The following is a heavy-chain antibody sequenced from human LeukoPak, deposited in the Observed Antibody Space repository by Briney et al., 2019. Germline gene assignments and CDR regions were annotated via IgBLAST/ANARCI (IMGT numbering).Heavy chain of an antibody. CDR3: ARDSGPPGALDY. V-gene: IGHV4-4*07. CDR2: IYTSGST. Sequence: PSETLSLTCTVSGDSINSFYWSWIRQPAGKGLEWIGRIYTSGSTNYSPSLKSRVTMSVDTSKNQFSLKLSSVTAADTAVYYCARDSGPPGALDYWGQGTLVTVSS. J-gene: IGHJ4*02. D-gene: IGHD3-10*01. CDR1: GDSINSFY.